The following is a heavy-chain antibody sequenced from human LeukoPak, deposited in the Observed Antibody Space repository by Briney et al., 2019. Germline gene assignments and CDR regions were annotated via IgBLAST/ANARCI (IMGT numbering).Heavy chain of an antibody. CDR1: GYTFTGYY. D-gene: IGHD3-22*01. CDR3: ARGLVDYYDSSGYFRDY. J-gene: IGHJ4*02. CDR2: INPNSGGT. V-gene: IGHV1-2*02. Sequence: GASVKVSCKASGYTFTGYYMHWVRQAPGQGLEWMGWINPNSGGTNYAQKFQGRVTMTRDTSISTAYMELSRLRSDDTAVYYCARGLVDYYDSSGYFRDYWGQGTLVTVSS.